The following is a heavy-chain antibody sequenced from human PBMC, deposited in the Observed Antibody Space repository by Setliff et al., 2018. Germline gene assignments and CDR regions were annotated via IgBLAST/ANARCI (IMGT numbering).Heavy chain of an antibody. D-gene: IGHD3-10*01. CDR2: IIPMFGT. CDR3: AGGQPLVRKYYYYMDV. V-gene: IGHV1-69*13. J-gene: IGHJ6*03. CDR1: GGTFSSYV. Sequence: AASVKVSCKASGGTFSSYVISWVREAPGRGLEWMGGIIPMFGTNYAQKFQGRVTITADESTSTAYVELSSLGSEDTAVYYSAGGQPLVRKYYYYMDVWGKGTTVTVSS.